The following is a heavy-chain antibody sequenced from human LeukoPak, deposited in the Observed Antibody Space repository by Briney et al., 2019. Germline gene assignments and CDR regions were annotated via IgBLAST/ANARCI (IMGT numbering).Heavy chain of an antibody. CDR3: AREMDYYDRLGY. D-gene: IGHD3-22*01. CDR2: INHSGST. J-gene: IGHJ4*02. CDR1: GGCFSGYY. Sequence: SETLSLTCAVYGGCFSGYYWSWIRQPPGKGLEWIGEINHSGSTNYNPSLKSRVTISVDTSKNQFSLKLSSVTAADTAVYYCAREMDYYDRLGYWGQGTLVTVSS. V-gene: IGHV4-34*01.